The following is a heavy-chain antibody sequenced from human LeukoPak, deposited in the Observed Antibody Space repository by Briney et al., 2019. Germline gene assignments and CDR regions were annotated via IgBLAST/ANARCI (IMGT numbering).Heavy chain of an antibody. Sequence: PSETLSLTCTVSGGSISSYYWSWIRQPPGKGLEWIGYIYYSGSTNYNPSLKSRVTISVDTSKNQFSLKLSSVTAADTAVYYCARGPPLADSSGYYQTEYFQHWGQGTLATVSS. D-gene: IGHD3-22*01. J-gene: IGHJ1*01. CDR3: ARGPPLADSSGYYQTEYFQH. CDR2: IYYSGST. V-gene: IGHV4-59*12. CDR1: GGSISSYY.